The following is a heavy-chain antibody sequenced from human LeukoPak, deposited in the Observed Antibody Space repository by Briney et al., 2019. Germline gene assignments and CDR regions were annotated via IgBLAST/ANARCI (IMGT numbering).Heavy chain of an antibody. J-gene: IGHJ5*02. V-gene: IGHV3-30-3*01. CDR1: GFTFSSYA. CDR3: AKDLAGVPAAILGLNWFDP. D-gene: IGHD2-2*02. CDR2: ISYDGSNK. Sequence: GRSLRLSCAASGFTFSSYAMHWVRQAPGKGLEWVAVISYDGSNKYYADSVKGRFTISRDNSKNTLYLQMNSLRAEDTAVYYCAKDLAGVPAAILGLNWFDPWGQGTLVTVSS.